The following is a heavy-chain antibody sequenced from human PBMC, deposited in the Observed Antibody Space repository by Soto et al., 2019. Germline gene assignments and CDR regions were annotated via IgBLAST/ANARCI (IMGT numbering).Heavy chain of an antibody. CDR2: IKQDGSEK. CDR1: GFTFSSYW. V-gene: IGHV3-7*05. J-gene: IGHJ6*02. Sequence: GGSLRLSCAASGFTFSSYWMSWVRQAPGKGLEWVANIKQDGSEKYYVDSVKGRFNISRDNDKNSLYLQMNSLRAEDTAVYYCARDPTKYCSSTSCPYYYYYGMDVWGQGTTVTVSS. CDR3: ARDPTKYCSSTSCPYYYYYGMDV. D-gene: IGHD2-2*01.